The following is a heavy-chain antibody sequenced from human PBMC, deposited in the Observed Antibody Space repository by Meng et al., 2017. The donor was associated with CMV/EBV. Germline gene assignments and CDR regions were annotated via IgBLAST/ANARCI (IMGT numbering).Heavy chain of an antibody. CDR1: GFSLSTSGVG. J-gene: IGHJ5*02. CDR2: IYWNDDK. Sequence: SGPTLVKPPQTLTLTCTFSGFSLSTSGVGVGWIRQPPGKALEWPALIYWNDDKRYSPSLKSRLTITKDTSKNQVVLTMTNMDPVDTATYYCAHRRLPAAIQDNWFDPWGQGTLVTVSS. V-gene: IGHV2-5*01. CDR3: AHRRLPAAIQDNWFDP. D-gene: IGHD2-2*02.